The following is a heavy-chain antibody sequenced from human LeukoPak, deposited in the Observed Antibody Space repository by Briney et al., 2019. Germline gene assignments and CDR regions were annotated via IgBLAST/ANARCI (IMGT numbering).Heavy chain of an antibody. V-gene: IGHV4-59*08. Sequence: SETLSLTCTVSGGSIDGYYWSWIRQSPGKGLEWIGYVRFTGSTTYNPSLKSRVTMSVDTSKNQFSLKLSSVTAADTAVYYCATDPDFDYWGQGTLVTVSS. J-gene: IGHJ4*02. CDR2: VRFTGST. CDR3: ATDPDFDY. CDR1: GGSIDGYY.